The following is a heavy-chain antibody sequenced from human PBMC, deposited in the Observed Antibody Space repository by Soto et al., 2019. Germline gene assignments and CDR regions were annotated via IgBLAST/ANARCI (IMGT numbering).Heavy chain of an antibody. D-gene: IGHD3-10*01. CDR1: GFTFSDYG. Sequence: GGSLRLSCAASGFTFSDYGLSWVRQAPGKGLEWVSIISGGGGSTYYADSVKGRFSISRDNSKNTLYLQMSSLRPEDTAVYYCAKYGQWGGSEPMYCFDYWGQGTLVTVSS. J-gene: IGHJ4*02. CDR2: ISGGGGST. V-gene: IGHV3-23*01. CDR3: AKYGQWGGSEPMYCFDY.